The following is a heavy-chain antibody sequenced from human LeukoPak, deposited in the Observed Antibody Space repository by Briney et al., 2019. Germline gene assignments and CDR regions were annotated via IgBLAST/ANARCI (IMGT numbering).Heavy chain of an antibody. CDR1: GFTFSSYA. J-gene: IGHJ4*02. CDR3: ARLWDSYGYLDY. CDR2: TSFDGSNK. V-gene: IGHV3-30-3*01. Sequence: GRSPRLSCVASGFTFSSYAMHWVRQAPGKGLEWVAVTSFDGSNKDYADSVKGRFTISRDNSKNTLYLQLNSLRVEDTAVYYCARLWDSYGYLDYWGQGTLVTVSS. D-gene: IGHD5-18*01.